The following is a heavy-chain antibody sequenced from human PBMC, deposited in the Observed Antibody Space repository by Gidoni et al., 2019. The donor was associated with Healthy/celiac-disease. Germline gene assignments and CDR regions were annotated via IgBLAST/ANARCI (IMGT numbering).Heavy chain of an antibody. Sequence: QVQLQESGPGLVKPSQTLSLTCTVSGGSIRSGGYYWSWIRQHPGKGLEWIGYIYYSGSTYYNPSLKSRVTISVDTSKNQFSLKLSSVTAADTAVYYCARVWGLYSSSWDEGAPPLYYFDYWGQGTLVTVSS. CDR1: GGSIRSGGYY. CDR2: IYYSGST. J-gene: IGHJ4*02. V-gene: IGHV4-31*03. CDR3: ARVWGLYSSSWDEGAPPLYYFDY. D-gene: IGHD6-13*01.